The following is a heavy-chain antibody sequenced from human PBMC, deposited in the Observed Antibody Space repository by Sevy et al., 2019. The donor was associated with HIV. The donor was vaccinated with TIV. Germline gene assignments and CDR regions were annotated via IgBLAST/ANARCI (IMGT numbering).Heavy chain of an antibody. V-gene: IGHV3-30*18. CDR3: ANEAVRLAARPSPFDY. CDR2: ISYDGSNK. CDR1: GFTFSSYG. J-gene: IGHJ4*02. Sequence: GESLKISCAASGFTFSSYGMHWVRQAPGKGLEWVAVISYDGSNKYYADSVKGRFTISRDNSKNTLYLQMNSLRAEDTAVYHCANEAVRLAARPSPFDYWGQGTLVTVSS. D-gene: IGHD6-6*01.